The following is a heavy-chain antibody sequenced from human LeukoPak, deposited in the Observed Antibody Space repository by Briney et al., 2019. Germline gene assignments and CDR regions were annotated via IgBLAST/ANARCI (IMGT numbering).Heavy chain of an antibody. CDR3: VRDGGGGYNQIDH. J-gene: IGHJ4*02. Sequence: GGSLRLSCAASGFTVSSNYMSWVRQAPGKRLECVAVISGDGNEKHYASSMKGRFTISRDNSKNTLYLQMDTLRTDDTAVYFCVRDGGGGYNQIDHWGQGTLVTVSS. V-gene: IGHV3-30-3*01. D-gene: IGHD3-16*01. CDR1: GFTVSSNY. CDR2: ISGDGNEK.